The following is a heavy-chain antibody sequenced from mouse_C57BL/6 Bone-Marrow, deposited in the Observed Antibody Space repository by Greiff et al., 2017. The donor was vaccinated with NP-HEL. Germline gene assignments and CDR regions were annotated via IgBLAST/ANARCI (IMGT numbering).Heavy chain of an antibody. CDR3: ARGMTTVVAEGY. CDR1: GYTFTSYW. D-gene: IGHD1-1*01. CDR2: IYPGSGST. J-gene: IGHJ2*01. V-gene: IGHV1-55*01. Sequence: VQLQQPGAELVKPGASVKMSCKASGYTFTSYWITWVKQRPGQGLEWIGDIYPGSGSTNYNEKFKSKATLTVDTSSSTAYMQLSSLTSEDSAVYYCARGMTTVVAEGYWGQGTTITVSS.